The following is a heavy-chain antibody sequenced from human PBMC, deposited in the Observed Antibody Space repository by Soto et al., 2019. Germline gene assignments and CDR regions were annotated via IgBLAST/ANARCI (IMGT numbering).Heavy chain of an antibody. J-gene: IGHJ6*02. D-gene: IGHD6-13*01. Sequence: GASLKISCKGSGYSFTSYWISWVRQMPGKGLEWMGRIDPSDSYTNYSPSFQGHVTISADKSISTAYLQWSSLKASDTAMYYCARPRSSSRNYYGMDVWGQGTTVTVSS. CDR1: GYSFTSYW. V-gene: IGHV5-10-1*01. CDR2: IDPSDSYT. CDR3: ARPRSSSRNYYGMDV.